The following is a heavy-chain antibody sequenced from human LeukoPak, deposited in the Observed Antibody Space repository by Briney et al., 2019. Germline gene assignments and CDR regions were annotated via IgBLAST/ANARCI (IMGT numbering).Heavy chain of an antibody. J-gene: IGHJ6*03. V-gene: IGHV4-34*01. D-gene: IGHD2-2*01. CDR2: INHSGST. Sequence: SETLSLTCAVYGGSFSGYYWSWIRQPPGKGLEWIGEINHSGSTNYNPSLKSRVTISVDTSKNQFSLKLSSVTAADTAVYYCASVGIVVVPAAPPTHMDVWGKGTTVTVSS. CDR1: GGSFSGYY. CDR3: ASVGIVVVPAAPPTHMDV.